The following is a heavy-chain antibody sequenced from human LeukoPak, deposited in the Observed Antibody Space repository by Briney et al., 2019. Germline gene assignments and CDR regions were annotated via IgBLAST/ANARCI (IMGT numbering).Heavy chain of an antibody. CDR3: AREVGMTTVTSDAFDI. CDR2: IYYSGST. Sequence: SETLSLTCTVSGGSISSYYWSWIRQPPGKGLEWIGYIYYSGSTNYNPSLKSRVTISVDTSKNQFSLKLSSVTAADTAVYYCAREVGMTTVTSDAFDIWGQGTMVTVSS. CDR1: GGSISSYY. V-gene: IGHV4-59*01. D-gene: IGHD4-17*01. J-gene: IGHJ3*02.